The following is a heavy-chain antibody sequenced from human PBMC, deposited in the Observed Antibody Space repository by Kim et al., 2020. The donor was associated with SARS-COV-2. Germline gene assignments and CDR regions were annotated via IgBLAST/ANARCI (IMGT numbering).Heavy chain of an antibody. CDR1: GGSMKNYY. J-gene: IGHJ4*02. D-gene: IGHD3-10*02. V-gene: IGHV4-4*07. CDR2: IYSSGTT. Sequence: SETLSLTCTVSGGSMKNYYWTWIRQSAGKGLEWIGVIYSSGTTNYNPSLKSRVTISVDTSKNQISLKLSSVTAADTAVYYCARDPRQYVLATPGDNWGQGTRVTVS. CDR3: ARDPRQYVLATPGDN.